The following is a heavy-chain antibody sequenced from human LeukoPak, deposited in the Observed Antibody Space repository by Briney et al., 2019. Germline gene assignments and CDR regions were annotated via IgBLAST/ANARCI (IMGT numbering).Heavy chain of an antibody. V-gene: IGHV4-34*01. D-gene: IGHD1-26*01. CDR2: INHSGST. Sequence: SETLSLTCPVYGGSFSGYYWSWIRQPPGKGLEWIGEINHSGSTNYNPSLKSRVTISVDTSKNQFSLKLSSVTAADTAVYYCARVSPPLSGSYADYWGQGTLVTVSS. CDR1: GGSFSGYY. J-gene: IGHJ4*02. CDR3: ARVSPPLSGSYADY.